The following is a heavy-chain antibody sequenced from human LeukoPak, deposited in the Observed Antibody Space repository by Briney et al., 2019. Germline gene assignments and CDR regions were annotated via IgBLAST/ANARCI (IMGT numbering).Heavy chain of an antibody. J-gene: IGHJ4*02. V-gene: IGHV4-34*01. CDR2: INHSGST. CDR3: ARLDFWSGYYGY. CDR1: GGSFSGYY. D-gene: IGHD3-3*01. Sequence: SETLSLTCAVYGGSFSGYYWSWIRQPPGKGLEWIGEINHSGSTNYNPSLKSRVTISVDTSKNQFSLKLSSVTAADTAVYYCARLDFWSGYYGYWGQGTLVTVSS.